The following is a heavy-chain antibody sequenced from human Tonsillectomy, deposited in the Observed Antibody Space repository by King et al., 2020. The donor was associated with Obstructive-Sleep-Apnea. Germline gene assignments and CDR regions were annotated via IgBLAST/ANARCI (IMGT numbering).Heavy chain of an antibody. J-gene: IGHJ4*02. Sequence: EVQLVESGGGLVQPGGSLRLSCAASGFTFAGNAMAWVRQAPGKGLEWVSAISGNSADTFYADSLKGRFTISRDNSKNILYLQIDNLGAEDTAVYYCTKGSLASSSFLDFWGQGTLVTVSS. CDR2: ISGNSADT. D-gene: IGHD3-10*01. V-gene: IGHV3-23*04. CDR3: TKGSLASSSFLDF. CDR1: GFTFAGNA.